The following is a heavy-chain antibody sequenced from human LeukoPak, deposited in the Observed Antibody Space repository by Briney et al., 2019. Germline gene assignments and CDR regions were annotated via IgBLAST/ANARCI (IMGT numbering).Heavy chain of an antibody. CDR2: INPSGTGT. CDR1: GYTTTNNY. V-gene: IGHV1-46*01. D-gene: IGHD5-24*01. Sequence: GASVKVSCKASGYTTTNNYMHWVRQAPGQGLEWMGVINPSGTGTSYAQKFQGRITVSRDTSTSTDYLELSSLRSEDTAVYYCARDNSVRDEAWWFSPWGQGTLVTVSS. CDR3: ARDNSVRDEAWWFSP. J-gene: IGHJ5*02.